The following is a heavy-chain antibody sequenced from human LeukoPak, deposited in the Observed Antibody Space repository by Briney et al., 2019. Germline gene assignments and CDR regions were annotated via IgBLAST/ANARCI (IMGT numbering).Heavy chain of an antibody. J-gene: IGHJ4*02. V-gene: IGHV4-39*07. Sequence: SETLSLTCTVSGGSISSSSYYWGWIRQPPGKGLEWIGSIYYSGSTYYNPSLKSRVTISVDTSKNQFSLKLSSVTAADTAVYYCARDVARYCSGGSCYSDGIDYWGQGTLVTVSS. CDR1: GGSISSSSYY. CDR2: IYYSGST. D-gene: IGHD2-15*01. CDR3: ARDVARYCSGGSCYSDGIDY.